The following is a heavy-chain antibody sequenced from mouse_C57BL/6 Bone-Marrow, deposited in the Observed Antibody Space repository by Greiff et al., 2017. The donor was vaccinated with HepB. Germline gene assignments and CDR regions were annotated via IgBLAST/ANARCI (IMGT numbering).Heavy chain of an antibody. CDR3: ERERAYYCGSSYSFDY. J-gene: IGHJ2*01. V-gene: IGHV1-69*01. D-gene: IGHD1-1*01. CDR2: IDPSDSYT. CDR1: GYTFTSYW. Sequence: QVQLQQPGAELVMPGASVKLSCKASGYTFTSYWMHWVKQRPGQGLEWIGEIDPSDSYTNYNQKFKGKSTLTVDKSSSTAYMQLSSLTSEDSAVYYCERERAYYCGSSYSFDYWGQGTTLTVSS.